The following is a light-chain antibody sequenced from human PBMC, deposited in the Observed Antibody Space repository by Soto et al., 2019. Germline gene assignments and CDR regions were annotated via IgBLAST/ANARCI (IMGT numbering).Light chain of an antibody. V-gene: IGKV1-5*01. CDR3: QQYNTYPGT. CDR1: QSFSSW. J-gene: IGKJ1*01. CDR2: DAS. Sequence: DIQMTQSPSTLSASVGDRVTITCRASQSFSSWLAWYQQKPGKAPKLLIYDASTLESGVPSRFSGSGYGTEFTLTIRSLQPDDFATYYCQQYNTYPGTFGQGTKVEIK.